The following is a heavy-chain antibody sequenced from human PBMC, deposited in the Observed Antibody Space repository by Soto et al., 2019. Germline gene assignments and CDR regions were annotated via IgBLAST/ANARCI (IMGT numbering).Heavy chain of an antibody. CDR2: TYYRSRWYN. V-gene: IGHV6-1*01. CDR1: GDSVSSNTAA. CDR3: AGTTSLQWYYMDV. J-gene: IGHJ6*03. D-gene: IGHD1-7*01. Sequence: QLQQSGPGLVQPSQTLSLTCVISGDSVSSNTAAWNWIRQSPSGGIEWLGRTYYRSRWYNDYAIFVRGRPTTNPDTSVNQLFLHFSSVTPEDTAVYFCAGTTSLQWYYMDVWGRGTSVTVSS.